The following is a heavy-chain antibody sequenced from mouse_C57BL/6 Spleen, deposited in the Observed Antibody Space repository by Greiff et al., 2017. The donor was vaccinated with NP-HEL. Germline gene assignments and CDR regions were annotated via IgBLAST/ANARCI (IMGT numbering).Heavy chain of an antibody. V-gene: IGHV3-6*01. J-gene: IGHJ4*01. CDR1: GYSITSGYY. D-gene: IGHD2-2*01. CDR2: ISYDGSN. CDR3: ARDRGYDGNYAMDY. Sequence: EVQLQESGPGLVKPSQSLSLTCSVTGYSITSGYYWNWIRQFPGNKLEWMGYISYDGSNNYNPSLKNRISITRDTSKNQFFLKLNSVTTEDTATYYCARDRGYDGNYAMDYWGQGTSVTVSS.